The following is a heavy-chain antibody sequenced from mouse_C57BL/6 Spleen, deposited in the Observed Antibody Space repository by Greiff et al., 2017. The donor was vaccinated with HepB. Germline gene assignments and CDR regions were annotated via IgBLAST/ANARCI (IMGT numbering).Heavy chain of an antibody. Sequence: EVQLQQSGPELVKPGASVKISCKASGYTFTDYYMNWVKQSHGKSLEWIGDINPNNGGTSYNQKFKGKATLTVDKSSSTAYMELRSLTSEDSAVYYCASYLLWSRLDYWGQGTSVTVSS. CDR1: GYTFTDYY. J-gene: IGHJ4*01. CDR2: INPNNGGT. D-gene: IGHD2-1*01. V-gene: IGHV1-26*01. CDR3: ASYLLWSRLDY.